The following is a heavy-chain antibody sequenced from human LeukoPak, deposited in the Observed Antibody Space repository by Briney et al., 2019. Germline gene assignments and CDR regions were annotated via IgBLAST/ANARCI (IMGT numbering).Heavy chain of an antibody. V-gene: IGHV4-59*01. J-gene: IGHJ3*02. CDR3: ARVIRLRAGDAFDI. CDR1: GGSISSYY. D-gene: IGHD2-21*01. CDR2: IYYSGST. Sequence: KPSETLSLTCTVSGGSISSYYWSWIRQPPGKGLEWIGYIYYSGSTNYNPSLKSRVTISVDTSKNQFSLKLSSVTAADTAVYYCARVIRLRAGDAFDIWGQGTMVTVSS.